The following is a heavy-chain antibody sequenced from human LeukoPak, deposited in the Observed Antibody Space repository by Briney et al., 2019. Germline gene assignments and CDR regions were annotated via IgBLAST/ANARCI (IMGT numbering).Heavy chain of an antibody. Sequence: PSETLSLTCTVSGGSISSGGYYWSWIRQHPGKGLEWIGYIYYSGSTYYNPSLKSRVTISVDTSKNQFSLKLSSVTAADTALYYCARGTYYYDSSGYWPLTFDYWGQGTLVTVSS. CDR3: ARGTYYYDSSGYWPLTFDY. D-gene: IGHD3-22*01. CDR1: GGSISSGGYY. CDR2: IYYSGST. V-gene: IGHV4-31*03. J-gene: IGHJ4*02.